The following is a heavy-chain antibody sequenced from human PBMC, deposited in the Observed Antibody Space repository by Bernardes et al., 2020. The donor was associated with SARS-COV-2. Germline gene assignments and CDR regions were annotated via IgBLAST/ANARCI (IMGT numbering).Heavy chain of an antibody. CDR2: IKHGENEK. J-gene: IGHJ3*02. D-gene: IGHD4-4*01. CDR3: ARDPYSMTWYDFPSDN. Sequence: GGSLRLSCATSGFTFSSYWMNWVRQAPGKGLEWVANIKHGENEKYYVASVEGRFTISRDNAKNSLYLQMNNLRGEDTAVYYCARDPYSMTWYDFPSDNWGQGTMVTVSS. CDR1: GFTFSSYW. V-gene: IGHV3-7*01.